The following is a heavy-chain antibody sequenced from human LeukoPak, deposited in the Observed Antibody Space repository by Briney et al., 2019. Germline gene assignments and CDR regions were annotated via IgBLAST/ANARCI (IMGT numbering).Heavy chain of an antibody. CDR2: IYTSGST. CDR1: GGSISSYY. Sequence: PSQTLSLTCTVSGGSISSYYWSWIRQPAGKGLEWIGRIYTSGSTNYNPSLKSRVTMSVDTSKNQFSLKLSSVTAADTAVYYCARENCSGGSCYSDYYYGMDVWGQGTTVTVSS. J-gene: IGHJ6*02. V-gene: IGHV4-4*07. D-gene: IGHD2-15*01. CDR3: ARENCSGGSCYSDYYYGMDV.